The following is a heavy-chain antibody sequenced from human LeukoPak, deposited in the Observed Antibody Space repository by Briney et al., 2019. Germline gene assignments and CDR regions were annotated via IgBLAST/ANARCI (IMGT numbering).Heavy chain of an antibody. CDR2: IYSSGNT. Sequence: SETLSLTCTVSGGSISSYYWSWIRQPAGKGLEWIGRIYSSGNTNYNPSLKSRVTMSVDTSKNQFSLKLSSVTAADTAVYYCARDHHYYDSSGQDYWGQGTLVTVSS. D-gene: IGHD3-22*01. CDR1: GGSISSYY. J-gene: IGHJ4*02. CDR3: ARDHHYYDSSGQDY. V-gene: IGHV4-4*07.